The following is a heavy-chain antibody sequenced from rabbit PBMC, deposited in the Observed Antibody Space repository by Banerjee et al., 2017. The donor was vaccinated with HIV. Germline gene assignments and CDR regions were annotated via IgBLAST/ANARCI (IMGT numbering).Heavy chain of an antibody. D-gene: IGHD1-1*01. Sequence: QEQLVESGGGLVQPEGSLTLTCKASGFDFSSSYYMCWVRQAPGKGLEWIGCIYAGSGSAYYASWVNGRFTISKTSSTTVTLQMTSLTAADTATYFCTRENTYYFEFKLWGQGTLVTVS. J-gene: IGHJ4*01. V-gene: IGHV1S45*01. CDR1: GFDFSSSYY. CDR2: IYAGSGSA. CDR3: TRENTYYFEFKL.